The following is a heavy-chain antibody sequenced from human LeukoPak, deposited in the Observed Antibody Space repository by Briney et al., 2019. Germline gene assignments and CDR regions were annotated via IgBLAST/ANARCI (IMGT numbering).Heavy chain of an antibody. CDR3: ARDRDPHYGSGSYGY. V-gene: IGHV3-48*01. J-gene: IGHJ4*02. D-gene: IGHD3-10*01. Sequence: GSLRLSCAASGFPFRSYSMKWVRQAPGKGLEWVSFISSSSSTIYYADSVKGRFTISRDNAKNSLYLQMNSLRAEDTAVYYCARDRDPHYGSGSYGYWGQGTLVTVSS. CDR2: ISSSSSTI. CDR1: GFPFRSYS.